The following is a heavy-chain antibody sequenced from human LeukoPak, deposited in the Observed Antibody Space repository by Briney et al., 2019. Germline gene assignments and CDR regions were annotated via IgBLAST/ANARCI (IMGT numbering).Heavy chain of an antibody. CDR1: GFTFSSYS. D-gene: IGHD3-10*01. J-gene: IGHJ4*02. V-gene: IGHV3-21*01. CDR2: ISSSSSYK. Sequence: PGGSLRLSCAASGFTFSSYSMNWVRQAPGKGLEWVSSISSSSSYKYYADSVKGRFTISRDNAKNSLYLQMNSLRAEDTAVYYCARDYYGSGSYYNGAYWGQGTLVTVSS. CDR3: ARDYYGSGSYYNGAY.